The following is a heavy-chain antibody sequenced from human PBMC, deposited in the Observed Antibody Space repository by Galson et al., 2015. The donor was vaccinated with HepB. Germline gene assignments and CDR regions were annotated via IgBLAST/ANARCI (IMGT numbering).Heavy chain of an antibody. D-gene: IGHD3-16*02. Sequence: SVKVSCKASGYTFTSYAMHWVRQAPGQRLEWMGWINAGNGNTKYSQKFQGRVTITRDTSASTAYMELSSLRSEDTAVYYCARVGDYVWGSYLDYWGQGTLVTVSS. CDR2: INAGNGNT. V-gene: IGHV1-3*01. J-gene: IGHJ4*02. CDR1: GYTFTSYA. CDR3: ARVGDYVWGSYLDY.